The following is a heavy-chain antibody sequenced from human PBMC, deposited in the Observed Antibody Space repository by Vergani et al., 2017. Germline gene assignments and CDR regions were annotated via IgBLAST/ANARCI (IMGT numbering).Heavy chain of an antibody. Sequence: HVQMVESGGGVVQPGRSLRLSCAVSGFRFSDYGMHWVRQAPGRGLEWVALISYDGDTTYYEDSVKGRFTISRDNSKHMLFLQMHSLRFEDTALYYCAKFPLNITTPDRGDFWGQGTLVTVSS. J-gene: IGHJ4*02. CDR3: AKFPLNITTPDRGDF. CDR1: GFRFSDYG. D-gene: IGHD1-1*01. CDR2: ISYDGDTT. V-gene: IGHV3-30*18.